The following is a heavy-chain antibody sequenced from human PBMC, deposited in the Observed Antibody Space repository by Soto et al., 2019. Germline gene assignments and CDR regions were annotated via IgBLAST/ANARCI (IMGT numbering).Heavy chain of an antibody. V-gene: IGHV4-59*12. D-gene: IGHD3-22*01. J-gene: IGHJ4*02. CDR2: IYYSGNT. CDR3: VRGVTLKLAVQRDAPDKCYFDS. Sequence: SETLSLTCAVSGDSMRSYYWSWMRQPPGKGLEWIGYIYYSGNTNYNPSLTSRVTISVDTSKNQFSLKLRSVTAADTAVYYCVRGVTLKLAVQRDAPDKCYFDSWGQGTQVTVSS. CDR1: GDSMRSYY.